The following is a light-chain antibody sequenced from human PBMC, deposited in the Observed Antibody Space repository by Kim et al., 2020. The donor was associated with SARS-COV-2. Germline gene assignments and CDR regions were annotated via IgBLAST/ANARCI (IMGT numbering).Light chain of an antibody. CDR1: KLAQKY. CDR3: QAWDSRTGV. Sequence: VSPGQTATITCSGDKLAQKYVSWYQQKPGQSPVLVMYQDSKRPSGIPERFSGSNSGNTATLTISGTQAMDEADFYCQAWDSRTGVFGGGTQLTVL. V-gene: IGLV3-1*01. CDR2: QDS. J-gene: IGLJ3*02.